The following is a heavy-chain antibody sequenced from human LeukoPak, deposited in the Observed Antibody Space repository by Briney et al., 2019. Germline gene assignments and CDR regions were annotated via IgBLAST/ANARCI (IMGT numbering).Heavy chain of an antibody. V-gene: IGHV4-34*01. J-gene: IGHJ4*02. Sequence: SETLSLTCAVYGGAFSGYYWSWIRQPPGKGLEWIGEINHSGSTNYNPSLKSRVTISVDTSKSQFSLKLSSVTAADTAVYYCARRYFDYWGQGTLVTVSS. CDR2: INHSGST. CDR3: ARRYFDY. CDR1: GGAFSGYY.